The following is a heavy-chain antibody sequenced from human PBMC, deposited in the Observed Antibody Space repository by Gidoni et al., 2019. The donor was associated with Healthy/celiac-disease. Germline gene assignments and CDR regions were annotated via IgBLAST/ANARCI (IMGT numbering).Heavy chain of an antibody. V-gene: IGHV4-59*01. CDR1: GGSISSYY. CDR3: ARETSSSGWYRDYYYYYYMDV. D-gene: IGHD6-19*01. CDR2: IYYSGST. J-gene: IGHJ6*03. Sequence: QVQLQESGPGLVKPSETLSLTCTVSGGSISSYYWSWIRQPPGKGLEWIGYIYYSGSTNYNPSLKSRVTISVDTSKNQFSLKLSSVTATDTAVYYCARETSSSGWYRDYYYYYYMDVWGKGTTVTVSS.